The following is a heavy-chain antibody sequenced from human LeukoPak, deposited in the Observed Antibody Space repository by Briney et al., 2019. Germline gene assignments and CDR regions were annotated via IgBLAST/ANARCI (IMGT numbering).Heavy chain of an antibody. V-gene: IGHV3-7*01. D-gene: IGHD5-18*01. CDR1: GFTFSSYW. Sequence: GGSLRLSCAASGFTFSSYWMSWVRKAPGKGLEWVANIKKDGSEKYYVDSVKGRFTISRDNAKTSLYLQMNSLRAEDTAVYYCARHLSGITGYTYGRGIDYWGQGTLVTVSS. CDR2: IKKDGSEK. CDR3: ARHLSGITGYTYGRGIDY. J-gene: IGHJ4*02.